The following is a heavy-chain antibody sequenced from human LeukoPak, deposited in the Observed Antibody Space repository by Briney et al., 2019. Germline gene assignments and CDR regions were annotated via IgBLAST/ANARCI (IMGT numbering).Heavy chain of an antibody. V-gene: IGHV1-69*13. CDR1: GGTFSSYA. Sequence: GASVKVSCKASGGTFSSYAISWVRQAPGQGLEWMGGIIPIFGTANYAQKFQGRVTITADESTSTAYMELSSLRSEDTAVYYCAREKWEIHHEGFDYWGQGTLVTVSS. CDR3: AREKWEIHHEGFDY. J-gene: IGHJ4*02. D-gene: IGHD1-26*01. CDR2: IIPIFGTA.